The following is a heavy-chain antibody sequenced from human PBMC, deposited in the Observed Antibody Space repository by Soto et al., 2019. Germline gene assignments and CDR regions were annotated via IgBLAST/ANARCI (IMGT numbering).Heavy chain of an antibody. Sequence: PGESLKISCEGSGYGFSNYWIGWVRQKSGKGPEWMGIIYPGDSDTKYNPSFQGQVTISADKSITTTYLQWSSLKASDTAIYYCAASIFYYGMDVWGQGTTVTVSS. V-gene: IGHV5-51*01. J-gene: IGHJ6*02. CDR3: AASIFYYGMDV. CDR1: GYGFSNYW. CDR2: IYPGDSDT.